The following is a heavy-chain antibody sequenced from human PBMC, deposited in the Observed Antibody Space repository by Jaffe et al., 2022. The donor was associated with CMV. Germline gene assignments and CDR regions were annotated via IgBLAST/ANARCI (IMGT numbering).Heavy chain of an antibody. J-gene: IGHJ4*02. CDR1: GYTFTGYY. Sequence: QVQLVQSGAEVKKPGASVKVSCKASGYTFTGYYMHWVRQAPGQGLEWMGWINPNSGGTNYAQKFQGRVTMTRDTSISTAYMELSRLRSDDTAVYYCARAAGTPWYRLYWKPAGAIDYWGQGTLVTVSS. CDR2: INPNSGGT. V-gene: IGHV1-2*02. CDR3: ARAAGTPWYRLYWKPAGAIDY. D-gene: IGHD6-13*01.